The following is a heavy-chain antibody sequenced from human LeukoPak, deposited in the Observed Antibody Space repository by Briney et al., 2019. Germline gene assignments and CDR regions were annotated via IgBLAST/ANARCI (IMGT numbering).Heavy chain of an antibody. CDR3: AKDGRLGFDY. CDR2: IRYEGSNK. CDR1: GLTFSSYC. Sequence: PGRSLRLSCAASGLTFSSYCMHWVRQAPGKGLEWVAFIRYEGSNKYYADSVKGRFTISRDNSKHTLYRQMSNPRAEAKAVNSCAKDGRLGFDYWGEGTLVTVSS. D-gene: IGHD1-26*01. V-gene: IGHV3-30*02. J-gene: IGHJ4*02.